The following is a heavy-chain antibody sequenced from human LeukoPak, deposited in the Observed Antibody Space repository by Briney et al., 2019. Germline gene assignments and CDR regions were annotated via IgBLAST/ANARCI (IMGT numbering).Heavy chain of an antibody. Sequence: GRSLRLSCAASGFTFSSYGMHWVRQAPGKGLEWVAVISYDGSNKYYADSVKGRFTISRDNSKNTLYLQMNSLRAEDTAVYYCAKAHEAPHYYDSSGFDYWGQGTLVTVSS. V-gene: IGHV3-30*18. CDR1: GFTFSSYG. CDR3: AKAHEAPHYYDSSGFDY. D-gene: IGHD3-22*01. J-gene: IGHJ4*02. CDR2: ISYDGSNK.